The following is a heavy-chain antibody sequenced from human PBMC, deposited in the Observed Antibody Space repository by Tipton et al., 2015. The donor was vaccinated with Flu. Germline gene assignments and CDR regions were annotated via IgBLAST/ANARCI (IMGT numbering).Heavy chain of an antibody. V-gene: IGHV3-9*01. D-gene: IGHD6-19*01. CDR3: AKDLMAVAGGMDV. Sequence: CAASGFTFDDYAMHWVRQAPGKGLEWVSGISWNSGSIGYADSVKGRFTISRDNAKNSLYLQMNSLRAEDTALYYCAKDLMAVAGGMDVWGQGTTVTVSS. CDR2: ISWNSGSI. CDR1: GFTFDDYA. J-gene: IGHJ6*02.